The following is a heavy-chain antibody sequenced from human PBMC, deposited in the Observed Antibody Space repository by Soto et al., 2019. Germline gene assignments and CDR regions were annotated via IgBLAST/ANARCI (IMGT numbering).Heavy chain of an antibody. CDR2: IRSKANNYAT. D-gene: IGHD4-4*01. V-gene: IGHV3-73*01. Sequence: EVQLVESGGGLVQPGGSLKLSCAASGFTFSASGMHWVRQASGKGLEWVGRIRSKANNYATAYAVSVKGRFTVSRDDSKNTAYLQMDSLETEDTAVYYCTRQYVDDYNSFDSWGQGTLVTVSS. J-gene: IGHJ4*02. CDR3: TRQYVDDYNSFDS. CDR1: GFTFSASG.